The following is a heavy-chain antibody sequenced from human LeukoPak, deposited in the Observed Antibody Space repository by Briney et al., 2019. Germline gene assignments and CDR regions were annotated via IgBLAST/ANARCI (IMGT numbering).Heavy chain of an antibody. CDR1: GGSISSYY. J-gene: IGHJ4*02. V-gene: IGHV4-59*01. D-gene: IGHD3-22*01. Sequence: PSETLSLTCTVSGGSISSYYWSWIRQPPGKGLEWIGYIYYSGSTNYNPSLKSRVTISVDTSKNQFSLELSSVTAADTAVYYCAGSSGYMYYFDYWGQGTLVTVSS. CDR3: AGSSGYMYYFDY. CDR2: IYYSGST.